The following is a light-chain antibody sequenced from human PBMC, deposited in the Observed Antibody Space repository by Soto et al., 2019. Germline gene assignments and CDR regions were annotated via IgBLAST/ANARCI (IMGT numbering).Light chain of an antibody. CDR3: SSYTRSSTPV. CDR2: DVS. J-gene: IGLJ2*01. Sequence: QSALTQPASVSGSPGQAITISCTGTSSDVGGYNYVSWYQQHPGKAPKLMIYDVSNRPSGVSNRFSGSESGNTASLTISGLQAEDEADYYCSSYTRSSTPVFGGGTKLTVL. CDR1: SSDVGGYNY. V-gene: IGLV2-14*01.